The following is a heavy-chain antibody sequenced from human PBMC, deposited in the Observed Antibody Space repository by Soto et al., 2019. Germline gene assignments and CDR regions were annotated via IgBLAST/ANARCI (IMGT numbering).Heavy chain of an antibody. CDR1: GGSFSGYY. Sequence: SETLSLTCAVYGGSFSGYYWSWIRQPPGKGLEWIGEINHSGSTNYNPSLKSRVTISVDTSKNQFSLKLSSVTAADTAVYYCARGRTREQLYYYYYYMDVWGKGTTVTVSS. CDR3: ARGRTREQLYYYYYYMDV. J-gene: IGHJ6*03. V-gene: IGHV4-34*01. D-gene: IGHD6-6*01. CDR2: INHSGST.